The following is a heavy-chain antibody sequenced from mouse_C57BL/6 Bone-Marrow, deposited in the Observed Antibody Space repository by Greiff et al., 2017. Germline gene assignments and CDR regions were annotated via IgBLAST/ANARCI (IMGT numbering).Heavy chain of an antibody. J-gene: IGHJ2*01. CDR2: IYPGNSDT. D-gene: IGHD2-4*01. CDR3: TKESMITTLFDD. Sequence: VQLQQSGTVLARPGASVKMSCKTSGYTFTSYWMHWVKQRPGQGLEWIGAIYPGNSDTSYNQKFKGKAKLTAVTSASTAYMELSSLTNEDSAVYYCTKESMITTLFDDWGQGTTLTVSS. V-gene: IGHV1-5*01. CDR1: GYTFTSYW.